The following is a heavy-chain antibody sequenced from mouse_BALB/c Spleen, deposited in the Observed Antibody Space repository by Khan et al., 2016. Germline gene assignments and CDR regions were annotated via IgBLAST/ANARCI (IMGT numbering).Heavy chain of an antibody. V-gene: IGHV4-1*02. CDR1: GFDFSRFW. D-gene: IGHD1-1*01. J-gene: IGHJ3*01. CDR2: INPDSGTI. CDR3: ARAWYYGYLVN. Sequence: EVKLLESGGGLVQPGGSLKVSCAASGFDFSRFWMSWVRQAPGKGLEWIGEINPDSGTINYTPSLKVKFIISRDNAKNTLYLQMSKVRSEDTGLSYCARAWYYGYLVNWGQGTLVTVSA.